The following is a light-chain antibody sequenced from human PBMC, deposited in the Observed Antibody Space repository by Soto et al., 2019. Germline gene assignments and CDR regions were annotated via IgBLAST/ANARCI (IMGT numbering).Light chain of an antibody. CDR2: AAS. J-gene: IGKJ4*01. V-gene: IGKV1D-12*01. CDR3: QQANSFPLT. CDR1: QGISTW. Sequence: DIQMTQSPSSVSASVGDRVTITCRASQGISTWLAWHQQRPGKAPELLIYAASRLRSGVPSRFSGSGSGTDFTLTISSLHPEDFATYYCQQANSFPLTFGGGTKVEIK.